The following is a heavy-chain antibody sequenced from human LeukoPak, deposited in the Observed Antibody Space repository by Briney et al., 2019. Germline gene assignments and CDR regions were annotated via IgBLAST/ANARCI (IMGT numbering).Heavy chain of an antibody. J-gene: IGHJ6*02. Sequence: ASVKVSCKASGYTFTSYGISWVRQAPGQGLEWMGWISAYNGNTNYAQKLQGRVTMTTDTSTSTAYMELRSLRSDDTAVYYCARRVTTYLYYCYGMDVWGQGTTVTVSS. CDR3: ARRVTTYLYYCYGMDV. CDR1: GYTFTSYG. D-gene: IGHD4-17*01. V-gene: IGHV1-18*01. CDR2: ISAYNGNT.